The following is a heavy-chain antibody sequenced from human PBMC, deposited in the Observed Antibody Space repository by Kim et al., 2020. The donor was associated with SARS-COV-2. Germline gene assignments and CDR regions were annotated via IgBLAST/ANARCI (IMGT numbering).Heavy chain of an antibody. J-gene: IGHJ6*02. Sequence: ASVKVSCKASGYTFTGYYMHWVRQAPGQGLEWMGWINPNSGGPNYAQNFQGRVTLTRDTSISTAYLELSRLRSDDTAVYYCARGGSGWYYYYYGMDVWGQGTTVTVSS. V-gene: IGHV1-2*02. CDR2: INPNSGGP. CDR1: GYTFTGYY. CDR3: ARGGSGWYYYYYGMDV. D-gene: IGHD6-19*01.